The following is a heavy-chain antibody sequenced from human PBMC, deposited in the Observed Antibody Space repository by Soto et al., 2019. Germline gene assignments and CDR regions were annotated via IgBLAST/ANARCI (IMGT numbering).Heavy chain of an antibody. CDR1: GFTFSSYG. CDR2: ISYDGSNK. V-gene: IGHV3-30*18. D-gene: IGHD6-19*01. J-gene: IGHJ4*02. Sequence: QVQLVESGGGVVQPGRSLRLSCAASGFTFSSYGMHWVRQAPGKGLEWVAVISYDGSNKYYADSVKGRFTISRDNSKNTLYLQMNSLRAEDTAVYYCAKDRRVVAVAAPFDYWGQRTLVTVSS. CDR3: AKDRRVVAVAAPFDY.